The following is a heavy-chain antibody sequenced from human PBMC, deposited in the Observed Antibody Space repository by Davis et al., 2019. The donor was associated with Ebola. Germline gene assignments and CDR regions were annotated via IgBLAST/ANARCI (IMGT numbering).Heavy chain of an antibody. V-gene: IGHV4-39*07. CDR2: INHSGST. CDR3: ARGRISYYYDSSGYYSRPYGMDV. J-gene: IGHJ6*04. Sequence: SETLSLTCTVSGGSISSSSYYWSWIRQPPGKGLEWIGEINHSGSTNYNPSLKSRVTISVDTSKNQFSLKLSSVTAADTAVYYCARGRISYYYDSSGYYSRPYGMDVWGKGTTVTVSS. D-gene: IGHD3-22*01. CDR1: GGSISSSSYY.